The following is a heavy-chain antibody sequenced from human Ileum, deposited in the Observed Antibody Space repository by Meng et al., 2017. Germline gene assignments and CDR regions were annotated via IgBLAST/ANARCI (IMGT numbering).Heavy chain of an antibody. Sequence: GESLKISCVVSRITFRNFGMSWVRQAPGKGLEWVANIKEDGSEKNYVDAVKGRFTISRDNAKSSLYLQMNSLRGEDTAVYCCAQGRPVRFDYWGQGTLVTVSS. CDR3: AQGRPVRFDY. V-gene: IGHV3-7*01. CDR1: RITFRNFG. J-gene: IGHJ4*02. D-gene: IGHD4-17*01. CDR2: IKEDGSEK.